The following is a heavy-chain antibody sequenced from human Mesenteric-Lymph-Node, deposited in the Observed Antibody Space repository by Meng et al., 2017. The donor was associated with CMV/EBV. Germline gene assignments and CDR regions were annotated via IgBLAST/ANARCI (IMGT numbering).Heavy chain of an antibody. V-gene: IGHV3-15*01. CDR3: TTPPLRYFDWLSF. Sequence: LSLTCAASGFTFSNAWMSWVRQAPGKGLEWVGRIKSKTDGGTTDYAAPVKGRFTISRDDSKNTLYLQMNSLKTEDTAVYYCTTPPLRYFDWLSFWGQGTLVTVSS. D-gene: IGHD3-9*01. J-gene: IGHJ4*02. CDR2: IKSKTDGGTT. CDR1: GFTFSNAW.